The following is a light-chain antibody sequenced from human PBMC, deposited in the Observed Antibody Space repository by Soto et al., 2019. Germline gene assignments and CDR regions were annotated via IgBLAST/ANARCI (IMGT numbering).Light chain of an antibody. CDR2: LGS. CDR3: IQTLQAPSS. Sequence: DIVMPQSPLSLPVTPGEPASISCRTSQSLRHHNGYNYLDWDLQKPGQSPQILIYLGSNRASGVSDRVSGSGSGTVFTLKISRVEAEDVGVYYCIQTLQAPSSFGQVTKLEIK. J-gene: IGKJ2*01. CDR1: QSLRHHNGYNY. V-gene: IGKV2-28*01.